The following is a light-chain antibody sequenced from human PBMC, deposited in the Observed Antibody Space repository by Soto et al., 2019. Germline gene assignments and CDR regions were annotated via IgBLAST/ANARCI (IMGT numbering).Light chain of an antibody. CDR3: LQDYDYPRT. CDR2: ATS. J-gene: IGKJ1*01. CDR1: QGIRSD. Sequence: AIQMTQSPSSLSASVGDTVTITCRASQGIRSDLAWDQQIPGKAPKLLIYATSYLQGGVSSRFRGSGSGTVFTLTISSLQPEDSATYYCLQDYDYPRTFGQGTKVEVK. V-gene: IGKV1-6*01.